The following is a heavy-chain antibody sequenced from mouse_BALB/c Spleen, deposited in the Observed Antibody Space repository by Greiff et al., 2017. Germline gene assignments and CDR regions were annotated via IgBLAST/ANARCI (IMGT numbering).Heavy chain of an antibody. CDR3: ARQGIYYGNYTFDY. CDR2: ISSGGSYT. V-gene: IGHV5-6*02. J-gene: IGHJ2*01. Sequence: EVKLVESGGDLVKPGGSLKLSCAASGFTFSSYGMSWVRQTPDKRLEWVATISSGGSYTYYPDSVKGRFTISRDNAKNTLYLQMSSLKSEDTAMYYCARQGIYYGNYTFDYWGQGTTLTVSS. CDR1: GFTFSSYG. D-gene: IGHD2-1*01.